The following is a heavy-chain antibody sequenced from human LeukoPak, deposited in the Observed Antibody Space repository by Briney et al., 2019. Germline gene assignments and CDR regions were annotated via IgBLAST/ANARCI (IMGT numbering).Heavy chain of an antibody. Sequence: GGSLRLSCAASGFTFSSYWMYWLRQAPGKGLVWVSRINGDGSGTNYADSVKGRFTISRDNAKNTLYLHMNSLRVEDTAVYYCARPTCGYDGLDYWGQGTLVTVSS. CDR3: ARPTCGYDGLDY. CDR2: INGDGSGT. J-gene: IGHJ4*02. CDR1: GFTFSSYW. V-gene: IGHV3-74*01. D-gene: IGHD5-12*01.